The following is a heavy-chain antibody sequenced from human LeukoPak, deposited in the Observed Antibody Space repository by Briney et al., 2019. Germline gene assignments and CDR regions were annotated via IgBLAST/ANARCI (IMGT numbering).Heavy chain of an antibody. CDR3: ARRSLAARPNNGFDP. D-gene: IGHD6-6*01. CDR2: IFWSDDK. J-gene: IGHJ5*02. Sequence: SGPTLVKPTQTLTLTCPLSGFSLSTTGGGVAWIRQPPGKSLEWLALIFWSDDKRYSPSLKSRLTINKDISKNQVVLTMTNMDPVDTATYYCARRSLAARPNNGFDPWGQGTLVTVSS. V-gene: IGHV2-5*01. CDR1: GFSLSTTGGG.